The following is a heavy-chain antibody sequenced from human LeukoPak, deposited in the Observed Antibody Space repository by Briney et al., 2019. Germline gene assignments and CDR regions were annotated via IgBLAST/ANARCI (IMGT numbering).Heavy chain of an antibody. Sequence: GASVKVSCKASGYTFTGYYMHWVRQAPGQGLEWMGWINPNSGGTNYAQKFQGRVTMTRDTSIRTVYMDLSGLRSDDTAVYYCARERERDVLYYWGQGTLVTVSS. CDR3: ARERERDVLYY. CDR2: INPNSGGT. CDR1: GYTFTGYY. J-gene: IGHJ4*02. D-gene: IGHD3-10*01. V-gene: IGHV1-2*02.